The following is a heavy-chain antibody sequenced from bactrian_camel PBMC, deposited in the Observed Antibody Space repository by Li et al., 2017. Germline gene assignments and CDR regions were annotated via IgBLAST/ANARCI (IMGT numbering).Heavy chain of an antibody. CDR3: AADFVGAYAKCFSAAFWKY. CDR1: GFTRDDYD. D-gene: IGHD1*01. J-gene: IGHJ4*01. Sequence: HVQLVESGGGSVQAGGSLRLSCTASGFTRDDYDMGWYRQAPGKECELVSAINVDGTTKYGDSVKGRFAISQDNIKNTVYLQMVHLKPEDTAVYYCAADFVGAYAKCFSAAFWKYWGQGTQVTVS. V-gene: IGHV3S56*01. CDR2: INVDGTT.